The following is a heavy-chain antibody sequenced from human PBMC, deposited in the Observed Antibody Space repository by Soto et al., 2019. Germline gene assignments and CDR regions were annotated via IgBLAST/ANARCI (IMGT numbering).Heavy chain of an antibody. D-gene: IGHD4-17*01. V-gene: IGHV3-23*01. CDR1: GFIFSTYA. Sequence: GGSLRLSCAASGFIFSTYAMNWVRQTPGKGLEWVSAISSSGDSTYYAESVRGRFTISRDNSINTLYLQMSRLRTEDTAVYYCAHPRGYGVFDAVDIWGQGTMVTVSS. CDR2: ISSSGDST. J-gene: IGHJ3*02. CDR3: AHPRGYGVFDAVDI.